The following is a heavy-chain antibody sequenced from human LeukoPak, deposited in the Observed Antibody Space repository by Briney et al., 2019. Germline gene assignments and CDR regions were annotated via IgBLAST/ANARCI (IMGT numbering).Heavy chain of an antibody. CDR2: IYYSGST. J-gene: IGHJ3*02. CDR1: GGSISSGDYY. V-gene: IGHV4-61*08. D-gene: IGHD3-3*01. Sequence: SQTLSLTCTVSGGSISSGDYYWSWIRQPPGKGLEWIGYIYYSGSTNYNPSLKSRVTISVDTSKNQFSLKLSSVTAADTAVYYCAREIRGITIFGVVTKLKKHAFDIWGQGTMVTVSS. CDR3: AREIRGITIFGVVTKLKKHAFDI.